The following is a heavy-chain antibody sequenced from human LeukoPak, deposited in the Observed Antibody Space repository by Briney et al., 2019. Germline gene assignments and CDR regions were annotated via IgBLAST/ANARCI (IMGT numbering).Heavy chain of an antibody. Sequence: SETLSLTCAVYGGSFSGYYWSWIRQPPGEGLEWIGEINHSGSTNYNPSLKSRVTISVDTSKNQFSLKLSSVTAADTAVYYCASLSTIFGVVRDYWGQGTLVTVSS. CDR3: ASLSTIFGVVRDY. J-gene: IGHJ4*02. D-gene: IGHD3-3*01. CDR2: INHSGST. CDR1: GGSFSGYY. V-gene: IGHV4-34*01.